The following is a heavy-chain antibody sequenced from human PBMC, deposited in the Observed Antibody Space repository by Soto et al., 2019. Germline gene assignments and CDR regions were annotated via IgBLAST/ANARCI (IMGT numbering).Heavy chain of an antibody. CDR2: INHSGST. V-gene: IGHV4-34*01. J-gene: IGHJ4*02. CDR1: GGSFSGYY. CDR3: ARGGVRGVSDY. D-gene: IGHD3-10*01. Sequence: QVQLQQWGAGLLKPSETLSLTCAVYGGSFSGYYWSWIRQPPGKGLEWIGEINHSGSTNYNPSLTSXXTXSXXTSKTQFSLKLSSVTAADTAVYYCARGGVRGVSDYWGQGTLVTVSS.